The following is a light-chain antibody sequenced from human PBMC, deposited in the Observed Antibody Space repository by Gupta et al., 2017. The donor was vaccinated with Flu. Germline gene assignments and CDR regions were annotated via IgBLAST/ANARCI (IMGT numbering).Light chain of an antibody. CDR1: QDISNY. Sequence: DIQMTQSPSSLSASVGDRLTITCQASQDISNYLNWYQQKPGKAPKLLIYDASNLETGVASRFSGSGSGTDFTFTISSLQPEDIATYYCQQEDNLPLTFGGGTKVEIK. CDR2: DAS. J-gene: IGKJ4*01. V-gene: IGKV1-33*01. CDR3: QQEDNLPLT.